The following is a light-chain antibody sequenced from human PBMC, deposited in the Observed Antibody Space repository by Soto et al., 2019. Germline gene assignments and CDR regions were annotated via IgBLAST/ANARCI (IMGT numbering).Light chain of an antibody. CDR3: QQSGSSPWT. CDR2: GAS. J-gene: IGKJ1*01. CDR1: QSVSSIY. V-gene: IGKV3-20*01. Sequence: EIVLTQSPGTLSLSPGERATLSCRASQSVSSIYLAWYQQKPGRAPRLLIYGASSRATGIPDRFTGSGSGTDFTLTISRLEPEDLAVYYCQQSGSSPWTFGQGTKVEIK.